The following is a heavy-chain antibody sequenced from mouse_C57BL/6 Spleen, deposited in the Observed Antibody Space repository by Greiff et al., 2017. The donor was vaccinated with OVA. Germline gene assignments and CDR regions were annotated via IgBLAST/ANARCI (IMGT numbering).Heavy chain of an antibody. CDR1: GFTFSDYG. D-gene: IGHD1-1*01. CDR3: ARPLHYYGSSYVEFAY. J-gene: IGHJ3*01. V-gene: IGHV5-17*01. Sequence: DVKLVESGGGLVKPGGSLKLSCAASGFTFSDYGMHWVRQAPEKGLEWVAYISSGSSTIYYADTVKGRFTISRDNAKNTLFLQMTSLRSEDTAMYYCARPLHYYGSSYVEFAYWGQGTLVTVSA. CDR2: ISSGSSTI.